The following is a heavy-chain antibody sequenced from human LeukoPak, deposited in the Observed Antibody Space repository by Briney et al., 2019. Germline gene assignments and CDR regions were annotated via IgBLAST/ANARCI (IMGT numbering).Heavy chain of an antibody. CDR1: GFTFSSYA. CDR3: ARAPYYYDSSGYDAFDI. D-gene: IGHD3-22*01. Sequence: PGGSLRLSCAASGFTFSSYAMSWVRQAPGKGLERVSAISGSGGSTYYADSVKGRFTISRDNSKNTLYLQMNSLRAEDTAVYYCARAPYYYDSSGYDAFDIWGQGTMVTVSS. J-gene: IGHJ3*02. CDR2: ISGSGGST. V-gene: IGHV3-23*01.